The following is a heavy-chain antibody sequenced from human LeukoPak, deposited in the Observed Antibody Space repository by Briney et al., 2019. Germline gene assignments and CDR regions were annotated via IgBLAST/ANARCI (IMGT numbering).Heavy chain of an antibody. V-gene: IGHV3-30-3*01. CDR1: GFTFSSYA. D-gene: IGHD5-24*01. J-gene: IGHJ4*02. CDR2: ISYDGSNK. CDR3: AKGFDVEMATPVDY. Sequence: HPGGSLRLSCAASGFTFSSYAMHWVRQAPGKGLEWVAVISYDGSNKYYADSVKGRFTISRDNSKNTLYLQMNSLRAEDTAVYYCAKGFDVEMATPVDYWGQGTLVTVSS.